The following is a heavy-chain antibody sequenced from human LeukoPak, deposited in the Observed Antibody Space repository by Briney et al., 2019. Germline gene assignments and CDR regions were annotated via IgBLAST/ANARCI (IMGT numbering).Heavy chain of an antibody. D-gene: IGHD4-23*01. V-gene: IGHV1-8*02. J-gene: IGHJ5*02. CDR2: MSPNSDNT. Sequence: PWASVKVSCKASGYTFTSYYMHWVRQATGQGLEWMGWMSPNSDNTGYAQKFQGRVTFTRDTSISTAYMELRSLTSEDTAVYYCARDYGGSSGWFDPWGQGTLVTVSS. CDR1: GYTFTSYY. CDR3: ARDYGGSSGWFDP.